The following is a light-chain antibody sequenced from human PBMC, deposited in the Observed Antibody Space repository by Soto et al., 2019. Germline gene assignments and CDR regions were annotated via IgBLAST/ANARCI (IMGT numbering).Light chain of an antibody. Sequence: QSVLTQPASVSGSPGQSIAISFTGTSSDVGGYNFVSWYQQHPGKAPRLMIFDVNNRPSGVSTRFSGSKSDNTASLTISGLQAEDEADYYCCSYSGSGTLVVFGGGTRLTVL. CDR1: SSDVGGYNF. CDR2: DVN. J-gene: IGLJ2*01. V-gene: IGLV2-14*03. CDR3: CSYSGSGTLVV.